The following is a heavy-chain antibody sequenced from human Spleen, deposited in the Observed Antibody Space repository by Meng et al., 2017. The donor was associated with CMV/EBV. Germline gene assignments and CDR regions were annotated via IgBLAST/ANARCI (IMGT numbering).Heavy chain of an antibody. CDR3: ARRYCSSTSCSSLSFDP. CDR2: ISTSSTYT. Sequence: GGSLRLSCEASGFNFNSYNMTWVRQAPGKGPEWVASISTSSTYTYYADSVKGRFTISRDNAMNSLYLQMTSLRAEDTAVYYCARRYCSSTSCSSLSFDPWGQGTLVTVSS. CDR1: GFNFNSYN. D-gene: IGHD2-2*01. V-gene: IGHV3-21*01. J-gene: IGHJ5*02.